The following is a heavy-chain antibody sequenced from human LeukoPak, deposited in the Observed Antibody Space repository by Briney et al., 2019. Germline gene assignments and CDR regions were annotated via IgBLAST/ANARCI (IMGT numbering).Heavy chain of an antibody. CDR1: GGTFSSYT. CDR3: AVGGSSWYYFDY. CDR2: IIPILGIA. J-gene: IGHJ4*02. Sequence: ASVKLSCTASGGTFSSYTISWVRQAPGQGLEWMGRIIPILGIANYAQKFQGRVTITADKSTSTAYMELSSLRSEDTAVYYCAVGGSSWYYFDYWGQGTLVTVSS. D-gene: IGHD6-13*01. V-gene: IGHV1-69*02.